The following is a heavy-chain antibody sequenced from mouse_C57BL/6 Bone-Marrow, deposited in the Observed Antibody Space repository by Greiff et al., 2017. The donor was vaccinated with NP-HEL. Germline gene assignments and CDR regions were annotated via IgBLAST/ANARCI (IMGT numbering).Heavy chain of an antibody. CDR2: INPNNGGT. D-gene: IGHD2-5*01. J-gene: IGHJ3*01. CDR3: ARSPSYYSNWGFAY. V-gene: IGHV1-18*01. CDR1: GYTFTDYN. Sequence: VQLQQSGPELVKPGASVKIPCKASGYTFTDYNMDWVKQSHGKSLEWIGDINPNNGGTIYNQKFKGKATLTVDKSSSTAYMELRSLTSEDTAVYYCARSPSYYSNWGFAYWGQGTLVTVSA.